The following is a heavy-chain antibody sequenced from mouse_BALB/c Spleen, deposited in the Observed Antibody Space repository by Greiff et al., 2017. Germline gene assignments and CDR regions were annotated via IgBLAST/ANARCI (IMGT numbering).Heavy chain of an antibody. CDR2: ISYSGST. D-gene: IGHD2-3*01. CDR1: GYSITSDYA. V-gene: IGHV3-2*02. Sequence: EVKLQQSGPGLVKPSQSLSLTCTVTGYSITSDYAWNWIRQFPGNKLEWMGYISYSGSTSYNPSLKSRISITRDTSKNQFFLPLNSVTTEDAATLYCARGGRGWDYWGQGTTLTVSS. CDR3: ARGGRGWDY. J-gene: IGHJ2*01.